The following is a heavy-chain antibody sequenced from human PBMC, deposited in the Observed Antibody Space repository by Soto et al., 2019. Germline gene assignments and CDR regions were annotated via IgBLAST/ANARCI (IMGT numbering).Heavy chain of an antibody. J-gene: IGHJ6*02. CDR3: AMVDNYVTPTPQDV. V-gene: IGHV1-18*01. CDR2: ISPYSGNT. CDR1: GYIFVNYG. Sequence: QVQLVQSGDEVRKPGSSVKVSCKASGYIFVNYGIAWVRQAPGQGLEWMGWISPYSGNTHYASKVQGRLTMTTDTXXSQAYLDLGGLTSDETAVYYAAMVDNYVTPTPQDVWGQGTTVTVSS. D-gene: IGHD3-16*01.